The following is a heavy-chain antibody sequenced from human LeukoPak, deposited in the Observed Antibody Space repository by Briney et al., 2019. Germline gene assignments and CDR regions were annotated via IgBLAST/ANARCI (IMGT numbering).Heavy chain of an antibody. V-gene: IGHV1-2*02. Sequence: GASVKVSCKASGFPFTYFYIHWVRQAPGQGLEWMGEINLRTGGTKYVKNLQGRVTMNRDTSITIAYVELSRLTFDYTAMYYCARDAASESHAYTFDYWGQGVLVTVSS. D-gene: IGHD3-16*01. CDR2: INLRTGGT. J-gene: IGHJ4*02. CDR1: GFPFTYFY. CDR3: ARDAASESHAYTFDY.